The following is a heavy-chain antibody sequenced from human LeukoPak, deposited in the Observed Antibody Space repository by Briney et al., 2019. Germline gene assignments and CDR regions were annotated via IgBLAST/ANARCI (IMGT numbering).Heavy chain of an antibody. Sequence: SVKVSCKASGGTFSSYAISWVRQAPGQGLEWMGGIIPIFGTANYAQKFQGRVTITADKSTSTAYMELSSLRSEDTAVYYCARGLQWELRFDPWGQGTLVTVSS. J-gene: IGHJ5*02. CDR3: ARGLQWELRFDP. V-gene: IGHV1-69*06. CDR2: IIPIFGTA. D-gene: IGHD1-26*01. CDR1: GGTFSSYA.